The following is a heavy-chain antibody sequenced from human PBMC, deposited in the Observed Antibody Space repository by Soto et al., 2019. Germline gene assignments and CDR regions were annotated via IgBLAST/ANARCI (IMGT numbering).Heavy chain of an antibody. Sequence: GSLRLSCAASGFTFSSYAMSWVRQAPGKGPEWVSAISGSGGSTYYADSVKGRFTISRDNSKNTLYLQMNSLRAEDTAVYYCANGLIVPAAPQESYWGQGTLVTVSS. CDR2: ISGSGGST. CDR1: GFTFSSYA. D-gene: IGHD2-2*01. CDR3: ANGLIVPAAPQESY. J-gene: IGHJ4*02. V-gene: IGHV3-23*01.